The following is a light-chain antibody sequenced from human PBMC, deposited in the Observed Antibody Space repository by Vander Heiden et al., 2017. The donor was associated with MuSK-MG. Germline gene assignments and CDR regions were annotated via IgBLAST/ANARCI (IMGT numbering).Light chain of an antibody. V-gene: IGLV2-14*01. Sequence: QSALTQPASVSGSPGQSITISCTGTSSDVGGYNYVSRYQQHPGKAPKLMIYDVSNRPSGVSNRFSGSKSGNTASLTISGLQAEDEADYYCSSYTSSREVFGGGTKLTVL. J-gene: IGLJ2*01. CDR3: SSYTSSREV. CDR2: DVS. CDR1: SSDVGGYNY.